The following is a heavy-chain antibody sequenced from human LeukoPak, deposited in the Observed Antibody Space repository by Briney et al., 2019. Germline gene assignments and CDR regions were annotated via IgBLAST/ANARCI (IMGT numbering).Heavy chain of an antibody. CDR1: GLTFSIFW. CDR3: ARDAEVVPAAIDYFDY. J-gene: IGHJ4*02. Sequence: RGGSLTLSCTASGLTFSIFWTRWVRQAPGRGREWVANIKQEGSEKYYVDAVKGRFTISRDNAKNSLYLQRNSLRAEDTAVYYCARDAEVVPAAIDYFDYWGQGTLVTVSS. V-gene: IGHV3-7*01. CDR2: IKQEGSEK. D-gene: IGHD2-2*02.